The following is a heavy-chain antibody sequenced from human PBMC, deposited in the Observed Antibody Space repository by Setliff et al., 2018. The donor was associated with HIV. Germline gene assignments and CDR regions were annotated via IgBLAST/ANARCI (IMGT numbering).Heavy chain of an antibody. V-gene: IGHV4-39*01. CDR2: IYYSGGT. CDR1: GGSISSSSYY. CDR3: ASSDSSGSDY. D-gene: IGHD3-22*01. J-gene: IGHJ4*02. Sequence: PSETLSLTCTVSGGSISSSSYYWGWIRQPPGKGLEWIGTIYYSGGTYYKSSLKSRLIISLDTSKNQFSLKLSSVTAADTAVYYCASSDSSGSDYWGQGTLVTVSS.